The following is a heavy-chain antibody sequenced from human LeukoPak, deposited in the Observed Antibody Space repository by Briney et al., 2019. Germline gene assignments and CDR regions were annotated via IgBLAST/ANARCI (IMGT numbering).Heavy chain of an antibody. Sequence: GRSLRLSCAASGFTFSSYWMSWVRQAPGKGLEWVANIKQDGSEKYYVDSVKGRFTISRDNAKNSLYLRMNSLRAEDTAVYYCARYGGNPGSNYYYYYGMDVWGQGTTVTVSS. CDR1: GFTFSSYW. CDR2: IKQDGSEK. V-gene: IGHV3-7*01. CDR3: ARYGGNPGSNYYYYYGMDV. D-gene: IGHD4-23*01. J-gene: IGHJ6*02.